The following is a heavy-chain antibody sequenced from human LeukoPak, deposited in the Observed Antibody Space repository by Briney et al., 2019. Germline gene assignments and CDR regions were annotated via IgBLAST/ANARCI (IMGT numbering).Heavy chain of an antibody. CDR1: GGSISSGGYY. CDR2: IYYSGST. J-gene: IGHJ3*02. CDR3: ARDQDDAVDI. V-gene: IGHV4-31*03. Sequence: SETLSLTCTVSGGSISSGGYYWSWIRQHPGKGLEWIGYIYYSGSTYYNPSLKSRVTISVDTAKNQFSLKLSSVTAADTAVYYCARDQDDAVDIWGQGKMVTVSS.